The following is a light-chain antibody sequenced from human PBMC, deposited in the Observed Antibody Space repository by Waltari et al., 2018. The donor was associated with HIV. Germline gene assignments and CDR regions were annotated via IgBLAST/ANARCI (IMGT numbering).Light chain of an antibody. Sequence: SSDLTQDPAVSVALGQTVKITCHGDNLRNYYATWYQQKPGQAPIRILYAENKRPSGIPDRFSGSRSGTTASLTITGAQAEDEADYYCNSRDSSGLRVFGGGTKVTVL. CDR2: AEN. J-gene: IGLJ3*02. V-gene: IGLV3-19*01. CDR3: NSRDSSGLRV. CDR1: NLRNYY.